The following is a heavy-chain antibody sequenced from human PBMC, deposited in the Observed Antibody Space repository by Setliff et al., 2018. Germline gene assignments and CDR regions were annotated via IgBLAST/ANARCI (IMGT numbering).Heavy chain of an antibody. J-gene: IGHJ5*02. CDR1: GASISTTYYY. CDR3: ATDGPVLNGDYIS. D-gene: IGHD3-10*01. Sequence: SETLSLTCTVSGASISTTYYYWDWIRQSPELGLEWIGTIYQNGITYYNPSVQSRVTISVDKSKNQFSLSLRSVTTADTAVYYCATDGPVLNGDYISWGQGTLVTVSS. CDR2: IYQNGIT. V-gene: IGHV4-39*07.